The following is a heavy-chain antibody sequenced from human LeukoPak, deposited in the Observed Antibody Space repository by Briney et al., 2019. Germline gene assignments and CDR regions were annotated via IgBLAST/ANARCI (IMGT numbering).Heavy chain of an antibody. D-gene: IGHD3-9*01. CDR2: INHNGEMI. CDR1: GFTFSNYV. J-gene: IGHJ4*02. CDR3: ARDNDWAFHY. Sequence: PGGSLRLSCAASGFTFSNYVMSWVRQAPGKGLGWVSYINHNGEMIFYPDFVKGRSTISRDNAKNSLYLQMNSLRDEDTAVYYCARDNDWAFHYWGQGTLVTVSS. V-gene: IGHV3-48*02.